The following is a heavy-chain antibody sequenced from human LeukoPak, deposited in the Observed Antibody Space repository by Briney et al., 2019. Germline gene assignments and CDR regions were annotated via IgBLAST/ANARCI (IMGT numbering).Heavy chain of an antibody. V-gene: IGHV4-39*01. CDR2: IYYSGST. CDR3: ARRGYCSSTSCYEYWFDP. D-gene: IGHD2-2*01. CDR1: GGSISSSSYY. J-gene: IGHJ5*02. Sequence: SETLPLTCTVSGGSISSSSYYWGWIRQPPGKGLEWIGIIYYSGSTYYNPSLKSRLTISVDTSKNQFSLKLSSVTATDTAVYYCARRGYCSSTSCYEYWFDPWGQGTLVTVSS.